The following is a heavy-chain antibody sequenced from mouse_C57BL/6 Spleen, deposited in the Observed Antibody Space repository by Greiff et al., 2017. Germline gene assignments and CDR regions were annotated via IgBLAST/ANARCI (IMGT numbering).Heavy chain of an antibody. D-gene: IGHD4-1*02. CDR2: IDPEDGDT. CDR1: GFNIKDYY. J-gene: IGHJ2*01. V-gene: IGHV14-2*01. Sequence: VQLQQSGAELVKPGASVKLSCTASGFNIKDYYMHWVKQRTEQGLEWIGMIDPEDGDTKYAPKFQGKATITADTSSNTAYLQLSSLTSADTAVYYCAIPTGTGDYWGQGTTLTVSS. CDR3: AIPTGTGDY.